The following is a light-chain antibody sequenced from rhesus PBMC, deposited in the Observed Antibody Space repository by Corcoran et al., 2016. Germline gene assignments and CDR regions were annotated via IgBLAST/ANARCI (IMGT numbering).Light chain of an antibody. V-gene: IGKV1-36*02. CDR1: QGISDY. Sequence: DIQMTQSPSSLSVSVGDRVTITCRASQGISDYLSWYQQKQGQAPKRLIYAASSLESGVPSRFSGSGSGTEFTLTISSLQPEDFAAYYCLQGYSTPYSFGQGTKVEIK. CDR3: LQGYSTPYS. CDR2: AAS. J-gene: IGKJ2*01.